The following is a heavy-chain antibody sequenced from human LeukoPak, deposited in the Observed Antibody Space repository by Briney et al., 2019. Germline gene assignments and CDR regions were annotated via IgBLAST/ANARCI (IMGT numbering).Heavy chain of an antibody. Sequence: PGGSLRLSCAASGFTFSDYYMSWIRQAPGKGLEWLSYISSSSSYTSYADSVKGRFTISRDNAKNSLYLQMNSLRAEDTAVYYCARLDGAGGYYYGMDVWGQGTTVTVSS. CDR3: ARLDGAGGYYYGMDV. D-gene: IGHD4/OR15-4a*01. CDR1: GFTFSDYY. V-gene: IGHV3-11*03. J-gene: IGHJ6*02. CDR2: ISSSSSYT.